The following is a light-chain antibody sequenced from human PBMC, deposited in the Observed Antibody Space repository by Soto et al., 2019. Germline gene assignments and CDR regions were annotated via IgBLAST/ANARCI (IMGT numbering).Light chain of an antibody. Sequence: QAVVTQEPSLTVSPGGTVTLTCTSSTGAVTSGYYPNWFQQQPGPAPRILIYSTTNKHSWTPARFSGSRLGGKAALTLSGVEREAEYEYYCLVYYGGALVFGGGTKLTVL. CDR1: TGAVTSGYY. V-gene: IGLV7-43*01. J-gene: IGLJ2*01. CDR2: STT. CDR3: LVYYGGALV.